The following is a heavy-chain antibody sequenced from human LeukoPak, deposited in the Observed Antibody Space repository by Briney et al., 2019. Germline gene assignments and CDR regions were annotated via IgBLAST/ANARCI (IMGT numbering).Heavy chain of an antibody. CDR3: ARGFRDTAMFLDY. CDR1: GITYSRYE. V-gene: IGHV3-48*03. CDR2: ISNVVS. D-gene: IGHD5-18*01. Sequence: PGGSPRLSCAVSGITYSRYEMNWVRQAPGKGLEWISCISNVVSYYADSVKGRFTISRDNAKNSLYLMNSLTVEDTAVYYCARGFRDTAMFLDYWGQGTLVTVPS. J-gene: IGHJ4*02.